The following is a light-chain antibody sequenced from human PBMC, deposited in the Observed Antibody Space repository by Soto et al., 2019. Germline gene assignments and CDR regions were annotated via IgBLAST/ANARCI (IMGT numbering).Light chain of an antibody. Sequence: DIQMTQSPSSLSASVGDRVTITCRASQSIGDNLNWYHQQPGKAPKLRIYAATTLQSGVPSRFSGSGSGTDFTLTINSLQPEDFATYYCQQLHSYPFTFGQGTRLEIK. J-gene: IGKJ5*01. V-gene: IGKV1-9*01. CDR3: QQLHSYPFT. CDR2: AAT. CDR1: QSIGDN.